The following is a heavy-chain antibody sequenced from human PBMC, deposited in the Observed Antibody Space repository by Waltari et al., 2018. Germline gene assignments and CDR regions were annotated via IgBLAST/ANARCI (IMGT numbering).Heavy chain of an antibody. CDR3: ARDIGDDWDY. J-gene: IGHJ4*02. D-gene: IGHD4-17*01. Sequence: EVQLVESGGGLVKPGGSLRLSCAASGFTFSSYSMNWVRQAPGKGLEWVSSISSSSSYIYYADSVKGRFTISRDNAKNTLYLQMNSLRAEDTAVYYCARDIGDDWDYWGQGTLVTVSS. CDR2: ISSSSSYI. CDR1: GFTFSSYS. V-gene: IGHV3-21*01.